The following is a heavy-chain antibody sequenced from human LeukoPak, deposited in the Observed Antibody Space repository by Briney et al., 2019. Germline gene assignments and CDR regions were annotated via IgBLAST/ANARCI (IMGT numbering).Heavy chain of an antibody. CDR1: GGSISSYY. D-gene: IGHD6-13*01. J-gene: IGHJ5*02. CDR3: ARDLAAAGTIDP. V-gene: IGHV4-59*01. Sequence: SETLSLTCTVSGGSISSYYWSWIRQPPGKGLERIGYIYYSGSTNYNPSLKSRVTISEDTSKNQFSLRLSSVTAADTAVYYCARDLAAAGTIDPWGQGTLVTVSS. CDR2: IYYSGST.